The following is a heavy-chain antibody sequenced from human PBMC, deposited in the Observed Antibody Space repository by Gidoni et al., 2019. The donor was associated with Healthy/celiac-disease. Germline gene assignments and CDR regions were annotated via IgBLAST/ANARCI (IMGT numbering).Heavy chain of an antibody. D-gene: IGHD4-17*01. J-gene: IGHJ5*02. CDR2: INHSGST. CDR3: ARGSHDYGDGGRSVNWFDP. CDR1: GGSFSGYY. Sequence: QVQLQQWGAGLLKPSETLSLTCAVYGGSFSGYYWSWIRQPPGKGLEWIGEINHSGSTNYNPSLKSRVTISVDTSKNQFSLKLSSVTAADTAVYYCARGSHDYGDGGRSVNWFDPWGQGTLVTVSS. V-gene: IGHV4-34*01.